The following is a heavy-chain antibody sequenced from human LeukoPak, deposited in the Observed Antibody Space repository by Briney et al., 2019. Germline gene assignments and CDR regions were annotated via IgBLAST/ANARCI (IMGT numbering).Heavy chain of an antibody. D-gene: IGHD3-10*01. CDR2: ISYDGSNK. V-gene: IGHV3-30*18. J-gene: IGHJ4*02. Sequence: GGSLRLSCAASGLTFSSYEMNWVRQAPGKGREGVAVISYDGSNKYYADCVKGRFTISRDNYKTTLYLQMNSLRAEDTAVYYCAKDAVSYFDYWGQGTLVTVSS. CDR3: AKDAVSYFDY. CDR1: GLTFSSYE.